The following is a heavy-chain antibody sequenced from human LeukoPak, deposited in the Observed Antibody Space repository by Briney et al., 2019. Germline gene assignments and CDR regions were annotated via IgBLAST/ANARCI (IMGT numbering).Heavy chain of an antibody. V-gene: IGHV1-46*01. J-gene: IGHJ4*02. D-gene: IGHD6-13*01. CDR1: GYTFTSYY. CDR2: INPSGGST. Sequence: ASMKVSCKASGYTFTSYYMHWVRQAPGQGLEWMGIINPSGGSTSYAQKFQGRVTMTRDMSTSTVYMELSSLRSEDTAVYYCARSPAPYSSSWYWDYWGQGTLVTVSS. CDR3: ARSPAPYSSSWYWDY.